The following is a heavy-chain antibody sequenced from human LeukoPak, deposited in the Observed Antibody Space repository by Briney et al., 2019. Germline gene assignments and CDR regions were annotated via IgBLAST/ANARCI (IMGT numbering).Heavy chain of an antibody. CDR3: ARDSLVVPAAIHAFDI. CDR2: IIPIFGTA. V-gene: IGHV1-69*13. J-gene: IGHJ3*02. D-gene: IGHD2-2*01. CDR1: GGTFSSYV. Sequence: ASVKVSCKASGGTFSSYVISWVRQAPGQGLEWMGGIIPIFGTANYAQKFQGRVTITADESTSTAYMELSSLRSEDTAVYYCARDSLVVPAAIHAFDIWGQGTMVTASS.